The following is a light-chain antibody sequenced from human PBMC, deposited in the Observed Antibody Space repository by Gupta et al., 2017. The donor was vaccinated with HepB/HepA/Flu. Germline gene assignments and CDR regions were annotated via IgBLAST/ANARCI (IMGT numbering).Light chain of an antibody. V-gene: IGLV1-40*01. CDR1: SLNFGAGYD. J-gene: IGLJ2*01. Sequence: SVLTQPPSVPGDPGQGVTNPCTWFSLNFGAGYDIHWSQQFPGIAPKLLIYLNNNRPSGVPDRFSGSKSGTSASLNITGLQAEDEADYYCQSDDSSLSGPGLFGGGTKVTVL. CDR2: LNN. CDR3: QSDDSSLSGPGL.